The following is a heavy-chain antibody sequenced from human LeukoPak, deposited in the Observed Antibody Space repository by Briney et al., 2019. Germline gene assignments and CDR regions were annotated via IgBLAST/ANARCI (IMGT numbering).Heavy chain of an antibody. CDR2: IILILGIA. CDR1: GGTFSSYT. J-gene: IGHJ4*02. Sequence: GASVKVSCKASGGTFSSYTMSWVRQAPGQGLEWMGRIILILGIANYAQKFQGRVTITADKSTSTAYMELSSLRSEDTAVYYCARERKCCGNDYWGQGTLVTVSS. CDR3: ARERKCCGNDY. V-gene: IGHV1-69*04. D-gene: IGHD4-23*01.